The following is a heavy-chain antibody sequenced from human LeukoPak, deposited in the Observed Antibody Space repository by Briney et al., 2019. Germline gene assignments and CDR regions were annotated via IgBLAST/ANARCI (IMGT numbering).Heavy chain of an antibody. CDR2: IVPRDSYT. Sequence: GESLKISCKGSGYSFTSYWISWVRQMPGKGLEGMGNIVPRDSYTNYSPSLQGPLPILADKSISTAHLQWSSLKASDIAMYYFARHFPQRGFPRHFDYWGQGTLVTVSS. CDR3: ARHFPQRGFPRHFDY. V-gene: IGHV5-10-1*01. J-gene: IGHJ4*02. CDR1: GYSFTSYW. D-gene: IGHD3-3*02.